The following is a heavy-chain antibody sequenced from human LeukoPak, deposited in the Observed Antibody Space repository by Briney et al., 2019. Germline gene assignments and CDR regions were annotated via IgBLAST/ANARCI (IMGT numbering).Heavy chain of an antibody. CDR1: GDSISNYY. V-gene: IGHV4-59*01. D-gene: IGHD2-8*02. CDR2: IYYSGST. J-gene: IGHJ6*03. CDR3: ARDRDRDTGGYYYHMDV. Sequence: PSETLSLTCTVSGDSISNYYWNWIRQTPGKGLDCIGYIYYSGSTLYNPSLKSRVTISVDKSKNQISLLMNSVTAADTAVYYCARDRDRDTGGYYYHMDVWGKGTTVSVS.